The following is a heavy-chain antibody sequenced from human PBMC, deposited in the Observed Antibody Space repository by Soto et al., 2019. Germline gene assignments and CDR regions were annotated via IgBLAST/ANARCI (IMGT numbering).Heavy chain of an antibody. CDR2: INADYGNT. CDR3: ARKSLSNFHWFDP. V-gene: IGHV1-18*04. J-gene: IGHJ5*02. Sequence: QLQLVQSGTELKKPGASVKVSCKASGYTFTNYGITWVRQAPGQGLEWMGWINADYGNTNYEQKFQGRVTMTTDTSTNTAYMELRSLRSDDTAVYYCARKSLSNFHWFDPWGQGTLVTVSS. CDR1: GYTFTNYG. D-gene: IGHD4-4*01.